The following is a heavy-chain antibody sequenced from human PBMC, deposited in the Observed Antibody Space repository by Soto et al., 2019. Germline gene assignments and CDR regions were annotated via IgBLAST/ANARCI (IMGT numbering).Heavy chain of an antibody. J-gene: IGHJ6*02. V-gene: IGHV4-34*01. CDR3: ARDQLRFLEWLFPPYYYYGMDV. D-gene: IGHD3-3*01. Sequence: PSDTLSLTCAVYGGSFSVYYWSWIRQPPGKGLEWIGEINRSGSTNYNPSLKSRVTISVDTSKNQFSLKLSSVTAADTAVYYCARDQLRFLEWLFPPYYYYGMDVWGQGTTVTVSS. CDR2: INRSGST. CDR1: GGSFSVYY.